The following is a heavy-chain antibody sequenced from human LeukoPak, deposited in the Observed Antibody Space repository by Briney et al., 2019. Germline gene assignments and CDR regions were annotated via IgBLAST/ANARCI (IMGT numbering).Heavy chain of an antibody. J-gene: IGHJ4*02. D-gene: IGHD3-16*01. Sequence: SQTLSLTCALSGDSVSSNSAAWTWIRQSPSRGLEWLGRTYYRSTWYYEYSVSVESGITINPETSKNQFSLQVNSVSPEDTAVYYCAREELGFDHWGQGTLVTVSS. CDR3: AREELGFDH. CDR2: TYYRSTWYY. V-gene: IGHV6-1*01. CDR1: GDSVSSNSAA.